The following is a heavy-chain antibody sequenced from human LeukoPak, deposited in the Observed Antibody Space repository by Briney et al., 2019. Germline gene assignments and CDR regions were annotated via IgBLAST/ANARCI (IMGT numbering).Heavy chain of an antibody. CDR1: GGSFSGYY. D-gene: IGHD4-11*01. J-gene: IGHJ6*03. CDR2: IKHSGST. V-gene: IGHV4-34*01. Sequence: SETLSLTCAVYGGSFSGYYWSWIRQPPGKGLEWIGEIKHSGSTNYNPSLKSRVTISVDTSKNQFSLKLSSVTAADTAVYYCARGNLWDYRRYYYYMDVWGKGTTGTVSS. CDR3: ARGNLWDYRRYYYYMDV.